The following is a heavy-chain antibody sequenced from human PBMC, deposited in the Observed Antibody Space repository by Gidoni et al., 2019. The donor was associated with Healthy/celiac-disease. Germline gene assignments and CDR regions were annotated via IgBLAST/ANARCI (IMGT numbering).Heavy chain of an antibody. CDR1: GGSFSGYY. Sequence: QVQLQQWGAGLLKPSETLSLTCAVYGGSFSGYYCSWIRQPPGKGLEWIGEINHSGSTNYNPSLKSRVTISVDTSKNQFSLKLSSVTAADTAVYYCARGGVVVVPAAMVQGGNYYYYGMDVWGQGTTVTVSS. CDR2: INHSGST. CDR3: ARGGVVVVPAAMVQGGNYYYYGMDV. D-gene: IGHD2-2*01. V-gene: IGHV4-34*01. J-gene: IGHJ6*02.